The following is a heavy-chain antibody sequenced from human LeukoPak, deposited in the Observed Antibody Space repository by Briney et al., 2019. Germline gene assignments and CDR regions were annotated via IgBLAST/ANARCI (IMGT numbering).Heavy chain of an antibody. Sequence: GGSLRLSCAASGFTFSSSTMNWVRQAPGKGLEWVSYISSSGSTIYYADSVKGRFTISRDNAKNSLYLQMNSLRAEDTAVYYCAKDKYSPFDYWGQGTLVTVSS. D-gene: IGHD5-18*01. J-gene: IGHJ4*02. CDR3: AKDKYSPFDY. V-gene: IGHV3-48*04. CDR2: ISSSGSTI. CDR1: GFTFSSST.